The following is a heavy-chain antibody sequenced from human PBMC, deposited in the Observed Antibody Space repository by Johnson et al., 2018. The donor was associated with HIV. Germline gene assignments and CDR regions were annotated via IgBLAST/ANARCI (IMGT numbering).Heavy chain of an antibody. CDR3: AKDPFDCSSTSCYLDYAFDI. CDR1: GFTVSSNY. D-gene: IGHD2-2*01. J-gene: IGHJ3*02. CDR2: IYSGGST. V-gene: IGHV3-66*02. Sequence: VQLVESGGGVVQPGRSLRLSCAASGFTVSSNYMSWVRQAPGKGLEWVSVIYSGGSTYYADSVKGRFTISRDNSKNTLYLQMGTLRPEDMAVYYCAKDPFDCSSTSCYLDYAFDIWGQGTMVTVSS.